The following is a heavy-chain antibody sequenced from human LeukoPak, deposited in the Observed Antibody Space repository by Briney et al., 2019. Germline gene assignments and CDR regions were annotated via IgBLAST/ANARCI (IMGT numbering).Heavy chain of an antibody. Sequence: GGSLRLSCAASGFTFRSYAMTWVRQAPGKGLEWVAHIKEDGGEKYHVDPVKGRFTISRDNAKNSLYLQMNSLRAEDTAMYYCVRDRGYCSGGTCYALWDYWGQGTLVTVSS. J-gene: IGHJ4*02. CDR1: GFTFRSYA. CDR3: VRDRGYCSGGTCYALWDY. D-gene: IGHD2-15*01. V-gene: IGHV3-7*01. CDR2: IKEDGGEK.